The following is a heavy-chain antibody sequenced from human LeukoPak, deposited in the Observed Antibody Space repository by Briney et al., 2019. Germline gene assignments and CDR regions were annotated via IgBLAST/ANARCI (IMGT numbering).Heavy chain of an antibody. D-gene: IGHD3-10*01. J-gene: IGHJ5*02. CDR2: ITTSDGNT. V-gene: IGHV3-21*01. CDR3: ARGVSGWFDP. CDR1: GFTFSSYT. Sequence: PGGSLRLSCAASGFTFSSYTMSWVRQAPGKGPEWVSTITTSDGNTYYADSVKGRFTISRDNAKNSLYLQMNSLRAEDTAVYYCARGVSGWFDPWGQGTLVTVSS.